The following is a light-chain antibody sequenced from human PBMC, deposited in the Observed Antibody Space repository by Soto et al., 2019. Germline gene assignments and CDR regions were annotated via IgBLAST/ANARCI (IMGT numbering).Light chain of an antibody. CDR3: LQHSNYPWT. CDR1: QDIRYG. CDR2: AAS. Sequence: AIQMTQSPSSLSASVGDRVTITCRASQDIRYGLSWHQQKPGKAPKLLIYAASSLQRGVPSRFSGSGSGTDFTLTISSLQPEDFATYSCLQHSNYPWTFGQGTKVDIK. J-gene: IGKJ1*01. V-gene: IGKV1-6*01.